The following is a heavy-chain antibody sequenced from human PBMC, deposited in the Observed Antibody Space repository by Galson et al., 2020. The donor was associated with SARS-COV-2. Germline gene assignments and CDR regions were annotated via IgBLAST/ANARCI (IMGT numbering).Heavy chain of an antibody. V-gene: IGHV4-59*01. CDR1: GGSISSYY. CDR2: IYYSGST. Sequence: SETLSLTCTVSGGSISSYYWSWIRQPPGKGLEWIGYIYYSGSTNYNPSLKSRVTISVDTSKNQFSLKLSSVTAADTAVYYCARDPASYGIGDAFDIWGQGTMVTVSS. CDR3: ARDPASYGIGDAFDI. J-gene: IGHJ3*02. D-gene: IGHD1-26*01.